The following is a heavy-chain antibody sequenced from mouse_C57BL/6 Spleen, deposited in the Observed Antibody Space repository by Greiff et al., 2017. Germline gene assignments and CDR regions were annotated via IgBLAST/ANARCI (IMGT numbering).Heavy chain of an antibody. CDR1: GYAFSSSW. D-gene: IGHD1-1*01. CDR3: ARLPDYYGSIYFDY. CDR2: IYPGDGDT. Sequence: QVQLKESGPELVKPGASVKISCKASGYAFSSSWMNWVKQRPGKGLEWIGRIYPGDGDTNYNGKFKGKATLTADKSSSTAYMQLSSLTSEDSAVYFCARLPDYYGSIYFDYWGQGTTLTVSS. J-gene: IGHJ2*01. V-gene: IGHV1-82*01.